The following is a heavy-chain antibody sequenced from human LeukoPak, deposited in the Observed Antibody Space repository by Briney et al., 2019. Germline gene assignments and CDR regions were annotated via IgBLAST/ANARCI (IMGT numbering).Heavy chain of an antibody. CDR2: IYSGGST. V-gene: IGHV3-53*01. CDR1: GFTVISNY. CDR3: ARAARDYCGGDCYPYYYYYYMDV. D-gene: IGHD2-21*02. Sequence: PEGSLRLSCAASGFTVISNYMSWVRQAPGKGLEWVSVIYSGGSTYYADSVKGRFTISRDNSKNALYLQMNSLRAEDTAVYYCARAARDYCGGDCYPYYYYYYMDVWGKGTTVTVSS. J-gene: IGHJ6*03.